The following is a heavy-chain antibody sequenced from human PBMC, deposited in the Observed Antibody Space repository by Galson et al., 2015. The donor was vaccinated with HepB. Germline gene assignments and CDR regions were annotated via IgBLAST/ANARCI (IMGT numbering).Heavy chain of an antibody. D-gene: IGHD5-18*01. CDR3: ARGTGYSYGPFDY. J-gene: IGHJ4*02. Sequence: SLRLSCAASGFTFSNYSMNWVRRAPGKGLEWVSFISSSRSYTSQADSVKGRFTISRDNAKNFLYLQMNSLRAEDTAVYYCARGTGYSYGPFDYWGQGILVSVSS. CDR2: ISSSRSYT. CDR1: GFTFSNYS. V-gene: IGHV3-21*01.